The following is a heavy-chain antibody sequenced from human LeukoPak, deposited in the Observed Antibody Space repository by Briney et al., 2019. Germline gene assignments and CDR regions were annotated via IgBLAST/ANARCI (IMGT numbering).Heavy chain of an antibody. J-gene: IGHJ4*02. Sequence: GGSLRLSCAASGFTFSSYGMHWVRQAPGKGLEWVAVISYDGSNKYYADSVKGRFTISRDNSKNTLYLQMNSLRAEDTAVYYCAKLPKAHSGSFGVYWGQGTLVTVSS. D-gene: IGHD1-26*01. CDR2: ISYDGSNK. CDR1: GFTFSSYG. CDR3: AKLPKAHSGSFGVY. V-gene: IGHV3-30*18.